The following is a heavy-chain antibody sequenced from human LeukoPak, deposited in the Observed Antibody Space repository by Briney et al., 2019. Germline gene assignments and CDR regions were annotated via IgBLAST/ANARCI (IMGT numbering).Heavy chain of an antibody. Sequence: SETLSLTCTVSGGSISSYYWSWIRQPPGKGLEWIGYIYYSGSTNYNPSLKSRVTISVDTSKNQFSLKLSSVTAADTAVYYCARDLGVVPAGDYWGQGTLVTVSS. CDR3: ARDLGVVPAGDY. V-gene: IGHV4-59*12. CDR1: GGSISSYY. J-gene: IGHJ4*02. D-gene: IGHD2-2*01. CDR2: IYYSGST.